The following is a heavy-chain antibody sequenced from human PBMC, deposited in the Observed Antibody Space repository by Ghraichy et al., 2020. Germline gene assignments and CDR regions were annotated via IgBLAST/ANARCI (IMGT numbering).Heavy chain of an antibody. J-gene: IGHJ4*02. CDR1: GGSISSSSYY. Sequence: SETLSLTCTVSGGSISSSSYYWGWIRQPPGKGLEWIGSIYYSGSTYYNPSLKSRVTISVDTSKNQFSLKLSSVTAADTAVYYCASSPRIVVVPAAITPWGYWGQGTLVTVSS. D-gene: IGHD2-2*02. V-gene: IGHV4-39*01. CDR2: IYYSGST. CDR3: ASSPRIVVVPAAITPWGY.